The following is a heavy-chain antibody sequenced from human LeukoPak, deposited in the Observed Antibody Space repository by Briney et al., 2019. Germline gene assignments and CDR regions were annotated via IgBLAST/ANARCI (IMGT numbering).Heavy chain of an antibody. J-gene: IGHJ6*02. CDR3: ARDQGAGTDRFWMNYYYGMDV. CDR2: INPNSGGT. V-gene: IGHV1-2*02. Sequence: ASVKVSCKASGYTFTGYNMHWVRQAPGQGLEWMGWINPNSGGTNYAQKVQGRVTITRDTSISTAYMELSRLRSDDTAVYYCARDQGAGTDRFWMNYYYGMDVWGQGTTVTVSS. D-gene: IGHD6-13*01. CDR1: GYTFTGYN.